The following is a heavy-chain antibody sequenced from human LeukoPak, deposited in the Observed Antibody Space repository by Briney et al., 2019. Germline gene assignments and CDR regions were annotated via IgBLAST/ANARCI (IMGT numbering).Heavy chain of an antibody. CDR1: GASIYSYY. Sequence: SPSETLSLTCTVSGASIYSYYWRWIRQPPGKGLEWIGYTFYNGGAHYNPSLKSRVTISLDTSKNQLSLKLRSVTAADTAVYYCARHIYRTFYFDYWGQGTLVTVSS. V-gene: IGHV4-59*08. CDR3: ARHIYRTFYFDY. J-gene: IGHJ4*02. CDR2: TFYNGGA. D-gene: IGHD1-14*01.